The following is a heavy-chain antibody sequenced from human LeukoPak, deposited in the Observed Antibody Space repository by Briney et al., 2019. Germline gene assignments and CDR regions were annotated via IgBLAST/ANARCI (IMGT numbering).Heavy chain of an antibody. Sequence: GGSLRLSCVASGFTFSSYEMNWVRQAPGKGLEWVSYISSSGSTIYYADSLKGRFTISRDNAKNSLYLQMNSLRAEDTAVYYCARDRVGVSAYDSLFDYWGQGTLVTVSS. CDR1: GFTFSSYE. D-gene: IGHD5-12*01. J-gene: IGHJ4*02. V-gene: IGHV3-48*03. CDR2: ISSSGSTI. CDR3: ARDRVGVSAYDSLFDY.